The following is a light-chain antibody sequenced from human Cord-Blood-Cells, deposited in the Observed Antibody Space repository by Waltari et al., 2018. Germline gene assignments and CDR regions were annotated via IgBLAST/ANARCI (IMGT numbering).Light chain of an antibody. CDR2: AAS. CDR3: QQSYSTLKELT. CDR1: QSISSD. Sequence: DIQLTQSQSSLSAAVGDSVTITCRASQSISSDLNWYQQKTGKAPKLLIYAASSLQSCVPSRFSGSGSETDFTLTISSLQPEDFATYYCQQSYSTLKELTFGGGTKVEIK. V-gene: IGKV1-39*01. J-gene: IGKJ4*01.